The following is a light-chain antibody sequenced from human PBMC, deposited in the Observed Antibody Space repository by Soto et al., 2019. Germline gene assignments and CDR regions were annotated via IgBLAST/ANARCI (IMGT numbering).Light chain of an antibody. CDR2: DVS. J-gene: IGLJ1*01. CDR3: CSYAGNSLYV. Sequence: QSALTQPRSVSGSPGQSVAISCTGTSSDVGGYNYVSWYQQHPGKAPKLMIYDVSKRPSGGPDRFSGSKSGNTASLTISGLQAEDEADYYCCSYAGNSLYVFGTGTKVTVL. V-gene: IGLV2-11*01. CDR1: SSDVGGYNY.